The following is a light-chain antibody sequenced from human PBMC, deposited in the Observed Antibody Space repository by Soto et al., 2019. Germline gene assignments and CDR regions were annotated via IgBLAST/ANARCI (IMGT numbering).Light chain of an antibody. V-gene: IGKV2-30*02. Sequence: DVVLTQSPLSLSVILGQPAYLSCGSSRSLVHSDGNIYLIWFQQRPGQSPRRLIYQVSNRDSGVTDRFSGSGSVTDFTLKISRVEAEDVGVYYCLQATHWPHTFGQGTQVDIK. CDR3: LQATHWPHT. CDR2: QVS. J-gene: IGKJ2*01. CDR1: RSLVHSDGNIY.